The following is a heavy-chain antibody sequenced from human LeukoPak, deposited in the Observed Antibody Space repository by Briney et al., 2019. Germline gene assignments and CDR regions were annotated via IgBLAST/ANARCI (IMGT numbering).Heavy chain of an antibody. V-gene: IGHV1-69*13. CDR3: ARPSSGWYLFEY. D-gene: IGHD6-19*01. CDR2: IIPIFGTA. Sequence: SVKVSCKASGGTLSSYAINWVRQAPGQGLEWMGGIIPIFGTANYAQKFQGRVTITADESTSTAYMELSSLRSEDTAIYYCARPSSGWYLFEYWGQGTLVTVSS. CDR1: GGTLSSYA. J-gene: IGHJ4*02.